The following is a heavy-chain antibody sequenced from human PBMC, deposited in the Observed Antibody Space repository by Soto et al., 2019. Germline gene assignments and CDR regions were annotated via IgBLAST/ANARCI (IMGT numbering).Heavy chain of an antibody. CDR2: ISYDGSNK. CDR1: GFTFSIYA. Sequence: QVQLVESGGCVVQPGRSLRLSCAASGFTFSIYAMHWVRQAPGKGLEWVAVISYDGSNKYYADSVKGRFTISRDNSKNTRYLQMNSLRAEDTAVYYCARARLDTPALDYWGQGTLVTVSS. J-gene: IGHJ4*02. D-gene: IGHD2-2*01. V-gene: IGHV3-30-3*01. CDR3: ARARLDTPALDY.